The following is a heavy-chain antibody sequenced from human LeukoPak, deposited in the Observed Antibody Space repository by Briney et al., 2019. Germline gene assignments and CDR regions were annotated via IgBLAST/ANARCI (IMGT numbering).Heavy chain of an antibody. D-gene: IGHD1-20*01. CDR2: ISSESTYI. CDR1: GFTFSDYS. CDR3: ARVLDITGTIFDAFDI. J-gene: IGHJ3*02. Sequence: GGSLRLSCAASGFTFSDYSMNWVRQAPGMGLEWVSSISSESTYILYADSVKGRFTISRDNAKNSLYLQMNSLRAEDTAVYYCARVLDITGTIFDAFDIWGQGTMVTVSS. V-gene: IGHV3-21*01.